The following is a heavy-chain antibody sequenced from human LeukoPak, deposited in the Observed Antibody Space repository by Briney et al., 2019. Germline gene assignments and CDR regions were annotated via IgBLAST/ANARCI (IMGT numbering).Heavy chain of an antibody. Sequence: ASVKVSCKASGYTFTSYYMHWVRQAPGQGLEWMGIINPSGGSTSYAQKFQGRVTMTRDTSTNTVYMELSSLRSEDTAVYYCARDPDIAAAGTGSAFGNWGQGTLVTVSS. J-gene: IGHJ4*02. CDR2: INPSGGST. CDR1: GYTFTSYY. CDR3: ARDPDIAAAGTGSAFGN. D-gene: IGHD6-13*01. V-gene: IGHV1-46*01.